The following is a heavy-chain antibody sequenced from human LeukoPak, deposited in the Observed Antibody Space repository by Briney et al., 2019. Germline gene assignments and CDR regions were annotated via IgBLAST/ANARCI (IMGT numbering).Heavy chain of an antibody. CDR1: GYTLTELS. D-gene: IGHD6-13*01. Sequence: ASVKVSCKVSGYTLTELSMHWVRQAPGKGLEWMGGFDPEDGETIYAQKFQGRVTMTEDTSTDTAYMELSSLRSEDTAMYYCATVSSWYGPDAFDIWGQGTMVTVSS. V-gene: IGHV1-24*01. J-gene: IGHJ3*02. CDR3: ATVSSWYGPDAFDI. CDR2: FDPEDGET.